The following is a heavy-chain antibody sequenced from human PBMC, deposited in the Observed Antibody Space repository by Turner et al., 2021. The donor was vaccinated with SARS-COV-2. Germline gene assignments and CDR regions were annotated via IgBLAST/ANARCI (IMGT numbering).Heavy chain of an antibody. V-gene: IGHV4-39*01. CDR2: IYYGGST. Sequence: QLHLQESRPGRVMPSETLSPTCTVSGGSISSSSYYGGWIRQPPGKGLEWVGSIYYGGSTYYNPSLKSRVTIAVDTSKNQFSLKLSSVTAADTAVYYCAGEVVVLTTTHYGMDVWGQGTTVTVSS. J-gene: IGHJ6*02. CDR3: AGEVVVLTTTHYGMDV. CDR1: GGSISSSSYY. D-gene: IGHD1-26*01.